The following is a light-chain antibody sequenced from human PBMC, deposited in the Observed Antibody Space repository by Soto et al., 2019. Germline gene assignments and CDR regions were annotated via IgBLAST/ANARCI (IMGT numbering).Light chain of an antibody. CDR1: QSVSSSY. CDR3: QQRSNWPPKIT. CDR2: DAS. Sequence: EIVLTHSPGTLSLSPGERATLSFSASQSVSSSYLAWYQQKPGQAPRLLIYDASNRATGIPARFSGSGSGTDFTLTISSLEPEDFAVYYCQQRSNWPPKITFGQGTRLEIK. V-gene: IGKV3D-20*02. J-gene: IGKJ5*01.